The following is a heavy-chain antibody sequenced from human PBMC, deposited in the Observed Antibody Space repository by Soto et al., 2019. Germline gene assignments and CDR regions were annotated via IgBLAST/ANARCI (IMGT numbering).Heavy chain of an antibody. D-gene: IGHD3-10*01. CDR2: MYNSGST. J-gene: IGHJ4*02. Sequence: QVQLQESGPGLVKPSETLSLTCTVSGGSISSYYWTWIRQPPGQGLEWIGFMYNSGSTHYNPSLKSRVTISLDTSKTQFSLNRRSVTAADTAVYYCASMGYHYGSGSYPLDYWGQGTLVTVSS. V-gene: IGHV4-59*08. CDR1: GGSISSYY. CDR3: ASMGYHYGSGSYPLDY.